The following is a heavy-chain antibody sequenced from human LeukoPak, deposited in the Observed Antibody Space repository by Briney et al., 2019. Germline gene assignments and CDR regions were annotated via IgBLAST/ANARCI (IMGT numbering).Heavy chain of an antibody. D-gene: IGHD4-17*01. V-gene: IGHV4-59*01. J-gene: IGHJ4*02. CDR3: ARGPTVTTDY. CDR1: GASFNNYS. CDR2: MYYSGST. Sequence: SETLSLTCTVSGASFNNYSCHGIRQPPGKGLEWIGYMYYSGSTDYNPSLKSRVTMSLDTSKNQFSLNLSSVTAADTAVYYCARGPTVTTDYWGQGILVTVSS.